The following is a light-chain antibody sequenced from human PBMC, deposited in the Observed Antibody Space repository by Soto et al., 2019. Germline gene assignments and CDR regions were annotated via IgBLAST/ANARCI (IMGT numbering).Light chain of an antibody. CDR1: QNINSW. Sequence: DIQMTQSPSTLSASIGDRVTITCRASQNINSWLAWYQQKPGKAPKLLIYKASYLQTGVPSRFSGSGSGTEFTLTISSLQPDVFASYYCQQYDDIHSTFGQGTKVDIK. CDR2: KAS. V-gene: IGKV1-5*03. CDR3: QQYDDIHST. J-gene: IGKJ1*01.